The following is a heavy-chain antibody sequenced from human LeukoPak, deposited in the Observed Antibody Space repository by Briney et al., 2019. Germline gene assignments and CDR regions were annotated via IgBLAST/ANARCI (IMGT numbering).Heavy chain of an antibody. J-gene: IGHJ4*02. CDR1: GFTFSSYA. V-gene: IGHV3-23*01. CDR3: AKHRDSSGWYRFDY. CDR2: ISGSGGST. D-gene: IGHD6-19*01. Sequence: PGGSLRLSCAASGFTFSSYAMSWVRQAPGKGLEWVSAISGSGGSTYYADSVKGRFTISRDNSKNTLYLQMDSLRAEDTAIYYCAKHRDSSGWYRFDYWGQGTLVTVSS.